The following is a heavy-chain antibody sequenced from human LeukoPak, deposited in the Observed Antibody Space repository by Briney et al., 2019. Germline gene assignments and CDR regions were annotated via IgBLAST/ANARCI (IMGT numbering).Heavy chain of an antibody. J-gene: IGHJ4*02. CDR2: IRSKAYGGTT. D-gene: IGHD3-22*01. CDR3: TRVDYYDSSGYYPDY. Sequence: GRSLRLSCSASGFTFCDYAMSWVRQAPGKGLEWVGFIRSKAYGGTTEYAASVKGRFTISRDDSKSIAYLQMNSLKTEDTAVYYCTRVDYYDSSGYYPDYWGQGTLVTVSS. V-gene: IGHV3-49*04. CDR1: GFTFCDYA.